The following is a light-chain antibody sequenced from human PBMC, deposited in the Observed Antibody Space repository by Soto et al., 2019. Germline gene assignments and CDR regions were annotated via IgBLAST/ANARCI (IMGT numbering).Light chain of an antibody. CDR2: GAS. CDR1: QSVSSSY. Sequence: EIVLTQSPGTLSLSPGERATLSCRASQSVSSSYLTWYQQKPGQAPRLLIYGASSRATGIPDRFSSSGSGTDCTLTISRLEPEDFAVYYCQQYGSSPITFGQGTRLEIK. CDR3: QQYGSSPIT. V-gene: IGKV3-20*01. J-gene: IGKJ5*01.